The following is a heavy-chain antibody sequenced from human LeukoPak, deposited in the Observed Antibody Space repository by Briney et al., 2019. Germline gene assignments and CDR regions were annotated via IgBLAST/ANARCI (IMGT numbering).Heavy chain of an antibody. J-gene: IGHJ6*02. CDR1: GFTFSTYW. V-gene: IGHV3-7*01. D-gene: IGHD6-13*01. Sequence: GGSLRLSCAASGFTFSTYWMSWVRQAPGKGLEWVANIKQDGSEGYYVDSVKDRFTVSRDNAKRSLYLQLNSLRAEDTAVYYCARDVDSSSWYDVHYYYYGMDVWGQGTTVTVSS. CDR2: IKQDGSEG. CDR3: ARDVDSSSWYDVHYYYYGMDV.